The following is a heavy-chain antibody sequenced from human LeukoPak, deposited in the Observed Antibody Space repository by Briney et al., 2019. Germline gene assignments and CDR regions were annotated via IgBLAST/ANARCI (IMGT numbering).Heavy chain of an antibody. CDR2: MNPNSGNT. CDR1: GYTFTSYD. J-gene: IGHJ5*02. D-gene: IGHD1-26*01. CDR3: ARVGATGGWFDP. V-gene: IGHV1-8*03. Sequence: ASVKVSCKASGYTFTSYDINWVRQATGQGLEWMGWMNPNSGNTGYAQKFQGRVTITRNTSISTAYMELSSLRSEDTAVYYCARVGATGGWFDPWGQGTLVTVSS.